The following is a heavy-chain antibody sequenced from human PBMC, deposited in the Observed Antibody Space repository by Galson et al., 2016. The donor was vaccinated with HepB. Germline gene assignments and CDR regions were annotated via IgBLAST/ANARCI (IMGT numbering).Heavy chain of an antibody. V-gene: IGHV3-48*01. CDR1: GFTFSRNS. D-gene: IGHD3-10*01. J-gene: IGHJ4*02. CDR2: INSRSSSI. Sequence: SLRLSCAASGFTFSRNSMNWVRQAPGKGLEWVSYINSRSSSIYYADSVKGRFTISRDNAQNSLYLQMNSLRPEDTAVYSCAKEWGTSGSSYQSYFDYWGQGTLVTVSS. CDR3: AKEWGTSGSSYQSYFDY.